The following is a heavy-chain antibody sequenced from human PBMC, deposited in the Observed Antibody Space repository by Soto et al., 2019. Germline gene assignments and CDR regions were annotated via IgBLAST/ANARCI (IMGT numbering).Heavy chain of an antibody. Sequence: QVQLVQSGAEVRKPGSSVKVSCRTSGGTFSSYSVSWMRQAPGQGLGWMGRSIPLLRIANYAQKFEDRVTTTAEVSTTVVYMGLIRLRSEATAVYYCEGTYCGGDCYSYHNGLDVWGQGTTITVSS. V-gene: IGHV1-69*02. CDR3: EGTYCGGDCYSYHNGLDV. CDR1: GGTFSSYS. J-gene: IGHJ6*02. CDR2: SIPLLRIA. D-gene: IGHD2-21*02.